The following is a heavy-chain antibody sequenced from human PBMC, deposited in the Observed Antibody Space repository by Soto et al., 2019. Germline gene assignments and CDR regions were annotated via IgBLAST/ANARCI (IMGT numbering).Heavy chain of an antibody. CDR1: GFTFSSYW. CDR3: AREIAARL. D-gene: IGHD6-6*01. V-gene: IGHV3-7*01. Sequence: EVQLVESGGGLVQPGGSLRLSCAAYGFTFSSYWMSWFRQAPGKGLEWVANIKQDGSEENYVDSVKGRFTISRDNAKNALYLQMNSLRVEDTAVYYCAREIAARLWGKGTTVTVSS. CDR2: IKQDGSEE. J-gene: IGHJ6*04.